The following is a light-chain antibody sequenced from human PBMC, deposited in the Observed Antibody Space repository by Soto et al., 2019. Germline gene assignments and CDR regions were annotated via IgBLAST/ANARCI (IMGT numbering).Light chain of an antibody. CDR1: QSVSSY. V-gene: IGKV3-11*01. J-gene: IGKJ5*01. CDR3: QQRSNWPPV. Sequence: EIVLTQSRATLSLSPGERATLSCRASQSVSSYLAWYQQKPGQAPRLLIYDASNRATGIPARFSGSGSGTDFTLTISSLEPEDFAVYYCQQRSNWPPVFGQGTRLRL. CDR2: DAS.